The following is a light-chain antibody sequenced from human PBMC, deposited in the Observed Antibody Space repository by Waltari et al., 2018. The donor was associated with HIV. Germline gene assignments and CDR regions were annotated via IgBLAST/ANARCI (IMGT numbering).Light chain of an antibody. CDR3: CSYAGSYTYV. CDR1: SSDVCGYNY. CDR2: YVS. J-gene: IGLJ1*01. Sequence: QSALTQPRSVSGSPGQSVTISCTGTSSDVCGYNYVSWYQQHPGKAPKLMIYYVSKRPSGVPDRFSGSKSGNTASLTISGLQAEDEADYYCCSYAGSYTYVFGTGTKVTVL. V-gene: IGLV2-11*01.